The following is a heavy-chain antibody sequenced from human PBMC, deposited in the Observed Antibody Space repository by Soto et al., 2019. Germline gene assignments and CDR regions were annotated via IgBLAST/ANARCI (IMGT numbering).Heavy chain of an antibody. CDR3: ARSAIHRNPYYCYGMDV. CDR2: ISGSGGST. Sequence: GGSLRLSCAASGFTFSSYAMSWVRQAPGKGLEWVSAISGSGGSTYYADSVKGRFTISRDNSKNTLYLQMNSLRAEDTAVYYCARSAIHRNPYYCYGMDVWGQGTTVTVSS. J-gene: IGHJ6*02. D-gene: IGHD5-18*01. V-gene: IGHV3-23*01. CDR1: GFTFSSYA.